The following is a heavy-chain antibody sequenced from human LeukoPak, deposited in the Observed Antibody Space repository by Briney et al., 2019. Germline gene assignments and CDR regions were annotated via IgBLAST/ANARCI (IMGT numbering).Heavy chain of an antibody. J-gene: IGHJ4*02. CDR3: ARNLVGATEFTY. CDR2: ISSDGTYT. CDR1: GFTFSSHL. D-gene: IGHD1-26*01. V-gene: IGHV3-74*01. Sequence: GGSLRPSCAASGFTFSSHLMHWVRQAPGKGLVWVSRISSDGTYTNYADSVKGRFTISRDNAKNTLYLQMNSLRAEDTAVYYCARNLVGATEFTYWGQGTLVTVSS.